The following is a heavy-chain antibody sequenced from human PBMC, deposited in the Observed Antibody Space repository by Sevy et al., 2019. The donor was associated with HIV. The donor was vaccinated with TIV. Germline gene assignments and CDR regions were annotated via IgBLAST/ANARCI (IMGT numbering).Heavy chain of an antibody. D-gene: IGHD3-3*01. CDR1: GGSFSGYY. CDR3: ARMGYDFWSGRAQYFDY. V-gene: IGHV4-34*01. J-gene: IGHJ4*02. CDR2: INHSGST. Sequence: SETLSLTCAVYGGSFSGYYWSWIRQPPGNGLEWIGEINHSGSTNYNPSLKSRVTISVDTSKNQFSLKLSSVTAADTAVYYCARMGYDFWSGRAQYFDYWGQGTLVTVSS.